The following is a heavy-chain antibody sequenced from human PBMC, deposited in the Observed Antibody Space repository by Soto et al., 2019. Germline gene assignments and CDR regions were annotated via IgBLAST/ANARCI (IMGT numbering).Heavy chain of an antibody. CDR1: GGTFSSYA. D-gene: IGHD6-6*01. V-gene: IGHV1-69*13. J-gene: IGHJ5*02. Sequence: SVKVSCKASGGTFSSYAISWVRQAPGQGLEWMGGIIPIFGTANYAEKFQGRVTITADESTSTAYMELSSLRSEDTAVYYCASWYSSSSVGFDPWGQGTLVTVSS. CDR3: ASWYSSSSVGFDP. CDR2: IIPIFGTA.